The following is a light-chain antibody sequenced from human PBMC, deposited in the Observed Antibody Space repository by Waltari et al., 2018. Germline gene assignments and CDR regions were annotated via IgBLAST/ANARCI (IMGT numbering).Light chain of an antibody. CDR2: DAS. J-gene: IGKJ1*01. Sequence: EIVLTQSPATLSLSPGERATLSCRASQSVSSYLAWYQQKPGQAPRLLIHDASNRATGIPARFSGSGSGTDFTLTISSLEPEDFAVYYCQQRSSWPLTFGQGTKVEIK. CDR3: QQRSSWPLT. V-gene: IGKV3-11*01. CDR1: QSVSSY.